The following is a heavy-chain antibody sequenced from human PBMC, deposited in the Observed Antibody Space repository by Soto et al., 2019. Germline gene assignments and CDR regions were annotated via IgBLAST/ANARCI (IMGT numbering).Heavy chain of an antibody. D-gene: IGHD3-22*01. J-gene: IGHJ6*02. CDR2: MNPNSGNT. V-gene: IGHV1-8*01. CDR3: ARDKVGYYDSSGYYRVSVPPDYYYGMDV. Sequence: GASVKVSCKASGYTFTSYDINWVRQATGQGLEWMGWMNPNSGNTGYAQKFQGRVTMTWNTSISTAYMELSSLRSEDTAVYYCARDKVGYYDSSGYYRVSVPPDYYYGMDVWGQGTTVTVSS. CDR1: GYTFTSYD.